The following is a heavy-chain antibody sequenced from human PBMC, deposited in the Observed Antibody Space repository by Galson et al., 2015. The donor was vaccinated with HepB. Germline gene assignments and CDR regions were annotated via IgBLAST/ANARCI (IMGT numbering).Heavy chain of an antibody. Sequence: SLRLSCATSGITFDEHAMHWVRQAPGKGLEWVSGITWYSGSIGYADSVKGRFTISRDNAKHSLYLQMNSLRGEDTALYYCARGRGPGSHFNRLDVWGQGTPVTVSS. CDR2: ITWYSGSI. CDR1: GITFDEHA. J-gene: IGHJ6*02. CDR3: ARGRGPGSHFNRLDV. V-gene: IGHV3-9*01. D-gene: IGHD3-16*02.